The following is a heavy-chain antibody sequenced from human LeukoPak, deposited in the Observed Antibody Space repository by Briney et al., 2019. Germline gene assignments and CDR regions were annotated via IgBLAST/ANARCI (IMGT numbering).Heavy chain of an antibody. V-gene: IGHV3-23*01. CDR2: ISGSGGHT. Sequence: GGSLRLSCGASGSTFSSHAMSWVRQALEKGLEWVSSISGSGGHTNYADSVKGRFALSRDNSKNNLYLQMNSLRVEDTAVYYCAKDTGSGSYYTPHPVFDYWGQGALVTVS. D-gene: IGHD3-10*01. CDR1: GSTFSSHA. CDR3: AKDTGSGSYYTPHPVFDY. J-gene: IGHJ4*02.